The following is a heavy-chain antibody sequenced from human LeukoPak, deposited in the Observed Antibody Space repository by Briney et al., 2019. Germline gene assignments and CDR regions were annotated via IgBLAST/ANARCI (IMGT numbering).Heavy chain of an antibody. CDR3: AWYYYDSSGYLRGNGMDV. J-gene: IGHJ6*02. D-gene: IGHD3-22*01. CDR1: GYTFTSYY. V-gene: IGHV1-46*01. CDR2: INPSGGST. Sequence: ASVKVSCKASGYTFTSYYMHWVRQAPGQGLEWMGIINPSGGSTSYAQKFQGRVTMTRDTSTSTVYMELSSLRSEDTAVYYCAWYYYDSSGYLRGNGMDVWGQGTTVTVSS.